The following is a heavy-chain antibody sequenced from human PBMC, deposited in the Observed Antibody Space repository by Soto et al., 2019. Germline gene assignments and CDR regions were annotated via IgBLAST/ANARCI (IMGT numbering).Heavy chain of an antibody. CDR3: AHTKKWVDYFDY. Sequence: QFTLRESGPTLVKPTQTLTLTCTFSGFSLSTNGVGVGWIRQPPGKALEWLALIYWDDDKHYSPALKNRLTVNKDSSKKQVVLTIATMDPVDTATYSCAHTKKWVDYFDYWGQGALVTVSS. CDR2: IYWDDDK. V-gene: IGHV2-5*02. CDR1: GFSLSTNGVG. D-gene: IGHD6-19*01. J-gene: IGHJ4*02.